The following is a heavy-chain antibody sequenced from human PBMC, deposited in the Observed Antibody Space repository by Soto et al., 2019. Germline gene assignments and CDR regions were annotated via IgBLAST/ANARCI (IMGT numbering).Heavy chain of an antibody. CDR3: ATSVNSAMAFDY. D-gene: IGHD5-18*01. J-gene: IGHJ4*02. CDR2: INPNGGIT. CDR1: GYTFTHYY. Sequence: ASVKVSCKASGYTFTHYYIHWVRQAPGQGLEWMGIINPNGGITTYAQKFRAGFSMARDTSTSTVYLELSSLRSEDSAVYYCATSVNSAMAFDYWGQGTLVTVSS. V-gene: IGHV1-46*01.